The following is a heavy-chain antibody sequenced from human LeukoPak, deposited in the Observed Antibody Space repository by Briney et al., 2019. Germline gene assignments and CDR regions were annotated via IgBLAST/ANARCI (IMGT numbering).Heavy chain of an antibody. CDR3: ATDFYGDTYWYFDL. Sequence: ASVKVSCKVSGYTLTELSTHWVRQAPGKGLEWMGGFDPEDGETIYAQKFQGRVTMTEDTSTDTAYMELSSLRSEDTAVYYCATDFYGDTYWYFDLWGRGTLVTVSS. D-gene: IGHD4-17*01. V-gene: IGHV1-24*01. CDR2: FDPEDGET. J-gene: IGHJ2*01. CDR1: GYTLTELS.